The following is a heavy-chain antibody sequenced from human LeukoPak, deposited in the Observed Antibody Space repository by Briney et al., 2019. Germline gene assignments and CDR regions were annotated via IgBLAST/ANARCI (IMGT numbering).Heavy chain of an antibody. CDR2: IHYSGDT. V-gene: IGHV4-39*01. CDR3: ARLGGYYDPPGY. J-gene: IGHJ4*02. Sequence: PSGTLSLTCTVSGGSISSGTYYWAWIRQPPRKGPEWIGTIHYSGDTYYNPSLKSRVTISVDPPKKQFFLNLSSVTAADTAVYYCARLGGYYDPPGYWGQGTLVTVSS. CDR1: GGSISSGTYY. D-gene: IGHD3-22*01.